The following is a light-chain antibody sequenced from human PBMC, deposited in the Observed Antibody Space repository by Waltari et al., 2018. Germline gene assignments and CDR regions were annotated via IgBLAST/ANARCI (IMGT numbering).Light chain of an antibody. CDR3: QQYDGSVVT. CDR2: GAS. V-gene: IGKV3-20*01. CDR1: QTITGSW. J-gene: IGKJ4*01. Sequence: EIVLTQSPGTLSVSPGERVTVSCRASQTITGSWLTWYHQNPGPAPRLLIYGASNRAPGIPDRFSGSWSVTDFTLTISRLEPEDSAVYYCQQYDGSVVTFGGGTKVEIK.